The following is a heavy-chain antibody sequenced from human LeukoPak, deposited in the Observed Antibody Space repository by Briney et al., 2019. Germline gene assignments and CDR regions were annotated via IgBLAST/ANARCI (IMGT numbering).Heavy chain of an antibody. V-gene: IGHV5-51*01. Sequence: GESLKISCQGSGYNFPIYWIGWVRQMPGQGLEWMGIIYPDDSNTRYSPSFQGQVTISADKSISTAYLQWSSLKASDTAMYYCARRYSSSWYEGNYFDYWGQETLVTVSS. D-gene: IGHD6-13*01. J-gene: IGHJ4*02. CDR2: IYPDDSNT. CDR3: ARRYSSSWYEGNYFDY. CDR1: GYNFPIYW.